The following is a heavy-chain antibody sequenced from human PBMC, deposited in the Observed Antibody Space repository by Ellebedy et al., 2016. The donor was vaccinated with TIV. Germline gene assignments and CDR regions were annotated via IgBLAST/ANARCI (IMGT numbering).Heavy chain of an antibody. CDR2: IDPNSGGT. J-gene: IGHJ4*02. CDR3: ARRVVRGVQNYYDY. V-gene: IGHV1-2*02. Sequence: ASVKVSCKASGYTFTGYYMHWMRQPPGQGLDWMGWIDPNSGGTNYAQKFQGRITMTRDTSISTAYMELSGLRSDDTAVYYCARRVVRGVQNYYDYWGQGTLVTVSS. D-gene: IGHD3-10*01. CDR1: GYTFTGYY.